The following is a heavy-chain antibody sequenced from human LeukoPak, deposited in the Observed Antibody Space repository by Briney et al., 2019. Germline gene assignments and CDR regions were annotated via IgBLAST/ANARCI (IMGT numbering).Heavy chain of an antibody. CDR2: IYTSGST. Sequence: KPSETLSLTCTVSGGSISSYYWSWIRQPPGKGLEWIGYIYTSGSTNYNPSLKSRVTISVDTSKNQFSLKLSSVTAADMAVYYCARAVADHFDYWGQGTLVTVSS. CDR3: ARAVADHFDY. J-gene: IGHJ4*02. V-gene: IGHV4-4*09. D-gene: IGHD6-19*01. CDR1: GGSISSYY.